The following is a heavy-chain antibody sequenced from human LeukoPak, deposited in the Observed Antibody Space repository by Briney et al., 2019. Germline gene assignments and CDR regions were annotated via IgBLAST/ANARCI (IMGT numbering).Heavy chain of an antibody. CDR3: ARYFSGRTLDY. CDR2: LYYSGNT. D-gene: IGHD1-1*01. V-gene: IGHV4-59*01. CDR1: GGSISSYY. Sequence: SETLSLTCTVSGGSISSYYWSWIRQPPGKGLEWIGSLYYSGNTNYNPSLKSRVTISVDTSKNQFSLKLSSVTAADTAVYYCARYFSGRTLDYWGQGTLVTVSS. J-gene: IGHJ4*02.